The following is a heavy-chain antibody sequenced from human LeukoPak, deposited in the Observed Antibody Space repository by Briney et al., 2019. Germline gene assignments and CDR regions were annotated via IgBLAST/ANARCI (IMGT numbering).Heavy chain of an antibody. CDR2: IEYDGNNK. D-gene: IGHD5-18*01. V-gene: IGHV3-30*12. CDR1: GFTFSSYA. CDR3: ARDLSGVAGYTYGRGIDY. J-gene: IGHJ4*02. Sequence: GGSLRLSCTASGFTFSSYAMHWVRQAPGKGLEWLAFIEYDGNNKYYADSVKGRFTISRDNAKTSLYLQMNSLRAEDTAVYYCARDLSGVAGYTYGRGIDYWGQGTLVTVSS.